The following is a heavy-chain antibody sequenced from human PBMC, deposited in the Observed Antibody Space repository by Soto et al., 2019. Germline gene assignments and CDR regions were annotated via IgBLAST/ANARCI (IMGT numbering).Heavy chain of an antibody. D-gene: IGHD2-15*01. CDR1: GYSFKDHY. V-gene: IGHV1-46*02. J-gene: IGHJ4*02. Sequence: ASVKVSCKASGYSFKDHYMHWVRQTPGRGLEWVGIINPSGEHTNYAQQFRGRVAMTRDTSTSTAYMELRSLRSEDTAVYFCARISCKGGSCYFDFDHWGQGTLVTV. CDR2: INPSGEHT. CDR3: ARISCKGGSCYFDFDH.